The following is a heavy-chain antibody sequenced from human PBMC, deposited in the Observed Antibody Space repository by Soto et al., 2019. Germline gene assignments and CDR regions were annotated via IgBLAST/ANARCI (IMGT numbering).Heavy chain of an antibody. CDR2: VSGYGGST. V-gene: IGHV3-23*01. Sequence: GGSLRLSCAASGFIFSSYAMGWVRQAPGKGLEWVSSVSGYGGSTWYADSVKGRFTISRDNSKNTLYLQMESLRAEDTAVYFCAKAPVEVGLSDLEACGQGTLVTVSS. J-gene: IGHJ5*02. CDR1: GFIFSSYA. CDR3: AKAPVEVGLSDLEA. D-gene: IGHD2-15*01.